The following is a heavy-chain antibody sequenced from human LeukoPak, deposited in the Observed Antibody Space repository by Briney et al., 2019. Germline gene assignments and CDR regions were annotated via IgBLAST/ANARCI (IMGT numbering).Heavy chain of an antibody. Sequence: GGSLRLSCAASGFTFSDYYMSWIRQAPGKGREGVSYIIISGSTIDYADSVKGRFTISTDNAKNSLYLHMNSLGAEDTAVYYCARDSPMDTAMANYYYYYGMDVWGQGTTVTVSS. V-gene: IGHV3-11*04. CDR2: IIISGSTI. J-gene: IGHJ6*02. CDR1: GFTFSDYY. CDR3: ARDSPMDTAMANYYYYYGMDV. D-gene: IGHD5-18*01.